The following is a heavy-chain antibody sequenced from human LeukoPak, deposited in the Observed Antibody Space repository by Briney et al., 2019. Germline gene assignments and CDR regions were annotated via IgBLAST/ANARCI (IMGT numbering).Heavy chain of an antibody. J-gene: IGHJ4*02. V-gene: IGHV4-61*01. CDR3: GRGLRRTVTTFGFEDY. CDR2: IYYSGST. Sequence: TASETLSLTCTVSGGSVSSGSYYWSWIRQPPGKGLEWIGYIYYSGSTNYNPSLKSRVTISVDTSKNQFSLKLSSVTAADTAVYYCGRGLRRTVTTFGFEDYWGQGTLVTVSS. CDR1: GGSVSSGSYY. D-gene: IGHD3-16*01.